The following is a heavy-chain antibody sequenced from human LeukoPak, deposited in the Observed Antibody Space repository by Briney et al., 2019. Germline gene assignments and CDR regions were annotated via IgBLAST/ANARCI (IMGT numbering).Heavy chain of an antibody. Sequence: SETLSVTCLVSGVSISSSRYYWGCIRQPPGKALEWSGCIYYSGVTYYSPSPESRLNIPVDASKNQFSLKMTCVTGADTAVYYCATSGSDRTSGRYWGPGALVTVSS. CDR1: GVSISSSRYY. CDR2: IYYSGVT. CDR3: ATSGSDRTSGRY. D-gene: IGHD1-26*01. V-gene: IGHV4-39*01. J-gene: IGHJ4*02.